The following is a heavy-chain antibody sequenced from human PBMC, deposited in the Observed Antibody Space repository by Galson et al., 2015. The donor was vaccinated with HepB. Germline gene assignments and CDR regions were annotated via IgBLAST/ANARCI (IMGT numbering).Heavy chain of an antibody. CDR3: ARVKVLRLLTRSGYYYPPDY. CDR2: INPNSGGT. CDR1: GYTFTGYY. Sequence: SVKVSCKASGYTFTGYYMHWMRQAPGQGLEWMGWINPNSGGTNYAQKFQGRVTMTRDTSISTAYMELSRLRSDDTAVYYCARVKVLRLLTRSGYYYPPDYWGQGTLVTVSS. D-gene: IGHD3-22*01. J-gene: IGHJ4*02. V-gene: IGHV1-2*02.